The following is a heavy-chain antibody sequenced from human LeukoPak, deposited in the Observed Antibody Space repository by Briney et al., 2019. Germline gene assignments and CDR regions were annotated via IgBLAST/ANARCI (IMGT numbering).Heavy chain of an antibody. CDR1: GYTFTNYP. J-gene: IGHJ4*02. V-gene: IGHV7-4-1*02. D-gene: IGHD2-15*01. CDR3: ARDTYCSGGRYYSRAGY. Sequence: ASVTVSCKASGYTFTNYPMNWVRQAPGQGLEWMGWINTNTGNPTYAQGFTERFVFSWDTSVNTAYLQINSLKPEDTAVYFCARDTYCSGGRYYSRAGYWGQGTVVTVSS. CDR2: INTNTGNP.